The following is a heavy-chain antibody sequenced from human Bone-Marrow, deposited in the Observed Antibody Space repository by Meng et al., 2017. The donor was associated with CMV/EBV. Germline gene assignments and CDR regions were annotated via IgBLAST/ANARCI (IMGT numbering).Heavy chain of an antibody. CDR2: INWNGGST. CDR1: GFTFDDYG. J-gene: IGHJ3*02. Sequence: GESLKISCAASGFTFDDYGMSWVRQAPGKGLEWVSGINWNGGSTGYADSVKGRFTISRDNAKNSLYLQMNSLRAEDTAVYYCARVVWSGYFPPGAFDIWGQGTMVTVSS. CDR3: ARVVWSGYFPPGAFDI. D-gene: IGHD3-3*01. V-gene: IGHV3-20*04.